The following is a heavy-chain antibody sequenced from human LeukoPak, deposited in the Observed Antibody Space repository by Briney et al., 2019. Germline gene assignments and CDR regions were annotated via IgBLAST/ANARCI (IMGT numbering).Heavy chain of an antibody. D-gene: IGHD5-18*01. Sequence: SETLSLTCTVSGGSISSSGYYWGWIRQPPGKGLEWIGSIYYSGSTYYNPSLKSRVTISVDTSKNQFSLKLSSVTAADTAVYYCASLGYSYGFDYWGQGTLVTVSS. CDR2: IYYSGST. CDR1: GGSISSSGYY. V-gene: IGHV4-39*07. CDR3: ASLGYSYGFDY. J-gene: IGHJ4*02.